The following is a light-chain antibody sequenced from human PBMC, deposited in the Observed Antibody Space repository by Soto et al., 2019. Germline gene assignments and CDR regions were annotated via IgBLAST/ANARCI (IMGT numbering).Light chain of an antibody. V-gene: IGKV1-16*01. Sequence: DIQMTQSPSSLSASVGDRVTITCRGSQDIHRYLAWFQQKPGKAPKSLIFAASSLQIGVPSRFSGSGSGTDFTLTISSLQPEDFATYYCQQYDSYPLTFGHGTRLEIK. CDR1: QDIHRY. CDR2: AAS. J-gene: IGKJ5*01. CDR3: QQYDSYPLT.